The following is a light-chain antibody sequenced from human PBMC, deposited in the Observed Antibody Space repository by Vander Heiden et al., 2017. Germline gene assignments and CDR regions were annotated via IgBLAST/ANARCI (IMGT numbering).Light chain of an antibody. CDR1: ALRKQS. Sequence: SYALTQPPSVSVSPGQTASITCSGEALRKQSAYCYQQQPDQAPVLVICKDYERPSGIPDRFSGSSSGTTVTLTISVVQAEDEADYYCHSAESSGSYVFGTGTKVTVL. CDR3: HSAESSGSYV. V-gene: IGLV3-25*03. CDR2: KDY. J-gene: IGLJ1*01.